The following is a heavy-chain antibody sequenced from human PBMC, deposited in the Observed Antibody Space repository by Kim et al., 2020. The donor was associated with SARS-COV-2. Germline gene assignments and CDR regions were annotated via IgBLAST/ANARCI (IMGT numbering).Heavy chain of an antibody. V-gene: IGHV4-34*01. CDR3: ARGRAGVVPSPILGLGPDYECYAMDV. J-gene: IGHJ6*02. CDR2: INHSGGT. CDR1: GGSLNGYH. D-gene: IGHD3-16*01. Sequence: SETLSLTCAVFGGSLNGYHWTWIRQSPGKGLEWIGEINHSGGTNCIPSLKSRVTMSLDTSKNQFSLKLRSVTAADTAVYYCARGRAGVVPSPILGLGPDYECYAMDVWGQGTPDTVSS.